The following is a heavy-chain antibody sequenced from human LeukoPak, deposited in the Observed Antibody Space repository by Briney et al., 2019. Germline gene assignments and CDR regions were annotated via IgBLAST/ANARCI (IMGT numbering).Heavy chain of an antibody. CDR2: ISYDGSNK. CDR3: AREPPVVFGVVIMGFDY. Sequence: GGSLRLSCAASGFTFSSYGMHWVRQAPGKGLEWVAVISYDGSNKYYADSVKGRFTISRDNSKNTPYLQINSLRAEDTAVYYCAREPPVVFGVVIMGFDYWGQGTLVTVSS. J-gene: IGHJ4*02. D-gene: IGHD3-3*01. CDR1: GFTFSSYG. V-gene: IGHV3-30*19.